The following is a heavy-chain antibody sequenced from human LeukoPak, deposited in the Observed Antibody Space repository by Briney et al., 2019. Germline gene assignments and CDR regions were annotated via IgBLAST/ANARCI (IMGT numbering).Heavy chain of an antibody. J-gene: IGHJ4*02. CDR2: INTNTGNP. V-gene: IGHV7-4-1*02. CDR1: GYTFIGYY. CDR3: ARSGFWSGYYSEVDY. D-gene: IGHD3-3*01. Sequence: ASVKVSCKASGYTFIGYYMHWVRQAPGQGLEWMGWINTNTGNPTYAQGFTGRFVFSLDTSVSTAYLQISSLKAEDTAVYYCARSGFWSGYYSEVDYWGQGTLVTVSS.